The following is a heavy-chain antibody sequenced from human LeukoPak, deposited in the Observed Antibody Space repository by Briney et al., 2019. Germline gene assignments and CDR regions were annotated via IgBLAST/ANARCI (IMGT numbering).Heavy chain of an antibody. V-gene: IGHV4-61*01. CDR1: DDSVSSSRYY. D-gene: IGHD6-19*01. J-gene: IGHJ5*01. Sequence: SETLSLTCTVSDDSVSSSRYYWPWIRQPPGKGLEWIVYIYHGSATYNPSLESRVTLSMDTSKNQYSLKMTSVTAADTAVYYCAREGGRQWLVSGALDSWGRGTVLTVSS. CDR3: AREGGRQWLVSGALDS. CDR2: IYHGSA.